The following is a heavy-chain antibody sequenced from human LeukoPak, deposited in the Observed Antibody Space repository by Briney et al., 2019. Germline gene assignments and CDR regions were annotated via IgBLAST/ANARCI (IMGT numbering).Heavy chain of an antibody. CDR2: INHSGST. D-gene: IGHD5-12*01. Sequence: SETLSLTCAVYGWSFIGYYWSGIRQPPGKGLEWIGEINHSGSTNYNPYLKSRVTISVDTSKNQFSLKLSSVTAADTAVYYCAKVANDAFDIWGQGTMVTVSS. V-gene: IGHV4-34*01. J-gene: IGHJ3*02. CDR1: GWSFIGYY. CDR3: AKVANDAFDI.